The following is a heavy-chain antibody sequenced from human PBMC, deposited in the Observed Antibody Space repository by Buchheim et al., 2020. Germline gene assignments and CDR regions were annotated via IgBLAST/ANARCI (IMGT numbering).Heavy chain of an antibody. Sequence: EVQLVESGGGLVQPGGSLRLSCAASGFTSSNFWMTWVRQAPGKGLEWVANIRQDGSEMYYVDSVKGRFTTSRNNAKNSVYLQMNSLRAEDTAVYYCAGGRAADYWGRGTL. V-gene: IGHV3-7*01. J-gene: IGHJ4*02. CDR1: GFTSSNFW. CDR2: IRQDGSEM. CDR3: AGGRAADY. D-gene: IGHD6-25*01.